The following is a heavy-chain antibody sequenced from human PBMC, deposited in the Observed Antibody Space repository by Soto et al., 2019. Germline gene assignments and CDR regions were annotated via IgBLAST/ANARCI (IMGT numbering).Heavy chain of an antibody. CDR2: IVVGSGNT. D-gene: IGHD5-18*01. V-gene: IGHV1-58*01. J-gene: IGHJ4*02. Sequence: SVKVSCKASGFIFSNSAVQWVRQARGQRLEWIGWIVVGSGNTNYAQKFQERVTITRDMSTTTAYMELSSLRSVDTAVYYCATDKGDSYGYGNYWGQGTLVTVSS. CDR3: ATDKGDSYGYGNY. CDR1: GFIFSNSA.